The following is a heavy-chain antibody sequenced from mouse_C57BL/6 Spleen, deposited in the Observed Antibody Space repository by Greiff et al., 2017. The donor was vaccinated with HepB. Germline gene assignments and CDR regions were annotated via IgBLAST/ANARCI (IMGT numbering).Heavy chain of an antibody. V-gene: IGHV1-18*01. D-gene: IGHD2-4*01. CDR1: GYTFTDYN. J-gene: IGHJ1*03. Sequence: EVQLQQSGPELVKPGASVKIPCKASGYTFTDYNMDWVKQSHGKSLEWIGDINPNNGGTIYNQKFKGKATLTVDKSSSTAYMELRSLTSEDTAVYYCARGDIYYDYDEGYFDVWGTGTTVTVSS. CDR2: INPNNGGT. CDR3: ARGDIYYDYDEGYFDV.